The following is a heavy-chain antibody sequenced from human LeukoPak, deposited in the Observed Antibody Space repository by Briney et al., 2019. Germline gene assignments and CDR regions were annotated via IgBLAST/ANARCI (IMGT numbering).Heavy chain of an antibody. J-gene: IGHJ6*03. V-gene: IGHV4-39*01. CDR1: GGSITSNNYF. CDR3: ARQLNPHKLPSLRVYYMDV. Sequence: TSETLSLTCSVSGGSITSNNYFWGRIRQPPGKGLEWIGNIYYSGNTYYAPSLKSRIAISVDASKNQFSLKLSSVTAADTAVYYCARQLNPHKLPSLRVYYMDVWGKGTTVTISS. D-gene: IGHD2-15*01. CDR2: IYYSGNT.